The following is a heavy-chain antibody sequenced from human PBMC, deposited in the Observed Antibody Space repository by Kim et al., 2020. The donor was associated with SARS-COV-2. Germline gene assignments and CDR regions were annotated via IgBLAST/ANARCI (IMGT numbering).Heavy chain of an antibody. Sequence: SETLSLTCTVSGASINTHYWSWVRQSPGKGLEWIGYISDTGTTNYSPSFKSRVTISVDTSKNQLSLKLYSVTAADTALYYCARDLYTGYDSGFDYWGQGT. J-gene: IGHJ4*02. D-gene: IGHD5-12*01. CDR2: ISDTGTT. CDR1: GASINTHY. V-gene: IGHV4-59*11. CDR3: ARDLYTGYDSGFDY.